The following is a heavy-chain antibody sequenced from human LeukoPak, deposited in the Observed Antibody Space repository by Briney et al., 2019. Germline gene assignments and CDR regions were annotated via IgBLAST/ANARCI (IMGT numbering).Heavy chain of an antibody. CDR3: TRTVNSASDF. D-gene: IGHD4-23*01. CDR1: GFIFGDYW. CDR2: INQNGGVK. V-gene: IGHV3-7*03. J-gene: IGHJ4*02. Sequence: GGSLRLSCVASGFIFGDYWMRWVRQAPGKGLEWVATINQNGGVKYYVVSVKGRFTISGDNAKTPLFLQMNSLRIDDTAMYYCTRTVNSASDFWGQGTLVTVSS.